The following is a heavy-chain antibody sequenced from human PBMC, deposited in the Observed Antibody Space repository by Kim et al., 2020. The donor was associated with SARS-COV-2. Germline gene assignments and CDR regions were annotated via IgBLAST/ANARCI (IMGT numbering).Heavy chain of an antibody. D-gene: IGHD1-20*01. CDR1: GFTFSSYS. Sequence: GGSLRLSCAASGFTFSSYSMNWVRQAPGKGLEWVSSISSSSSYIYYADSVKGRFTISRDNAKNSLYLQMNSLRAEDTAVHYCARDPTITGTTDYWGQGTLVTVSS. CDR3: ARDPTITGTTDY. J-gene: IGHJ4*02. CDR2: ISSSSSYI. V-gene: IGHV3-21*01.